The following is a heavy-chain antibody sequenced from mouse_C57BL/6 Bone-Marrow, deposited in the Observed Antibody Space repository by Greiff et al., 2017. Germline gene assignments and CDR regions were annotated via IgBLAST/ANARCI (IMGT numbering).Heavy chain of an antibody. CDR2: ISNGGGST. CDR3: ARPYYDYDRGDAMDY. V-gene: IGHV5-12*01. Sequence: EVMLVESGGGLVQPGGSLKLSCAASGFTFSDYYMYWVRQTPEKRLEWVAYISNGGGSTYYPDTVKGRFTISRDNAKNNLYLQMSRLKSEDTAMYYCARPYYDYDRGDAMDYWGQGTSVTVSS. D-gene: IGHD2-4*01. J-gene: IGHJ4*01. CDR1: GFTFSDYY.